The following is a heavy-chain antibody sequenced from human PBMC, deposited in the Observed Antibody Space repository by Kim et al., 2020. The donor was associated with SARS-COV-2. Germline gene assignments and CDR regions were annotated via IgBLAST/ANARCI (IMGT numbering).Heavy chain of an antibody. CDR3: ARFRQGYYYDSSGYYQSYPAGVPYGMDV. J-gene: IGHJ6*02. Sequence: ASVKVSCKASGYTFTGYYMHWVRQAPGQGLEWMGWINPNSGGTNYAQKFQGRVTMTRDTSISTAYMELSRLRSDDTAVYYCARFRQGYYYDSSGYYQSYPAGVPYGMDVWGQGTTVTVSS. CDR2: INPNSGGT. D-gene: IGHD3-22*01. V-gene: IGHV1-2*02. CDR1: GYTFTGYY.